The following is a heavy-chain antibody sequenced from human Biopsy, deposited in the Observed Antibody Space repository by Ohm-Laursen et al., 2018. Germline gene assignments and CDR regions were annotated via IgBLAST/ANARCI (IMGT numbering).Heavy chain of an antibody. D-gene: IGHD3-22*01. CDR1: RDSISNYY. Sequence: SETLSLTCTVSRDSISNYYWTWIRQSPGKGLEWLAYIYSGGRTNYNPSLKSRIIVSVDTSKNQLSLKVTSVTATDTAMYYCARHERSGYWGLDYWGQGALVTVSA. CDR2: IYSGGRT. V-gene: IGHV4-4*08. CDR3: ARHERSGYWGLDY. J-gene: IGHJ4*02.